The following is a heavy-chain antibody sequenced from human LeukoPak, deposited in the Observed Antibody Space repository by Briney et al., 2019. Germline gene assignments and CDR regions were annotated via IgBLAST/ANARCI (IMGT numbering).Heavy chain of an antibody. CDR3: AKVKQQLVLYYYMDV. D-gene: IGHD6-13*01. CDR2: ISYDGSNK. CDR1: GFTFSSYA. J-gene: IGHJ6*03. Sequence: GGSLRLSCAASGFTFSSYAMHWVRQAPGKGLEWVAVISYDGSNKYYADSVKGRFTISRDNFKNTLYLQMNSLRAGDTAVYYCAKVKQQLVLYYYMDVWGKGTTVTISS. V-gene: IGHV3-30*04.